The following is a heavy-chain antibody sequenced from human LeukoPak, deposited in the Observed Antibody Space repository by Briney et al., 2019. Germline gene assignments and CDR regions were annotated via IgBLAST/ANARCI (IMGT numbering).Heavy chain of an antibody. V-gene: IGHV3-30-3*01. Sequence: GGSLRLSCAASGLTVTNAWMSWVRQAPGKGLEWVAVVSYDGSNKYYADSVQGRFTISRDNSRNTLHLQMNSLRAEDTAVYYCARDSHYYDPGGYYSRGEYYHHGMDAWGQGTTVTASS. D-gene: IGHD3-22*01. CDR3: ARDSHYYDPGGYYSRGEYYHHGMDA. CDR1: GLTVTNAW. J-gene: IGHJ6*02. CDR2: VSYDGSNK.